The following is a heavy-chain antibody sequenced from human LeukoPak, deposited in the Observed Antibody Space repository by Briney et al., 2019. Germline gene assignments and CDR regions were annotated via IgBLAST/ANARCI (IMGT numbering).Heavy chain of an antibody. J-gene: IGHJ4*02. CDR2: ISYDGSTK. CDR3: ARDRSGYRNAFDY. D-gene: IGHD3-22*01. CDR1: GFTFSSYA. V-gene: IGHV3-30*04. Sequence: GGSLRLSCAASGFTFSSYAIHWVRQAPGKGLEWVAVISYDGSTKYYADSVKGRFTISRDNSKNTLFLQMNSLRAEDTPLYYCARDRSGYRNAFDYWGQGTLVTVSS.